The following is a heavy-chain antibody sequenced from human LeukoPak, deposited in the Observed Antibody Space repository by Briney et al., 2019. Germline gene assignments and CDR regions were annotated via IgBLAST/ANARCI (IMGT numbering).Heavy chain of an antibody. Sequence: GGSLKLSCAVSAFTVSNSYMSWVRQAPGKGLEWVSLIYGIGSAYYADSVKGRFTISRDNSRNTLHLQMNSLRAEDTAVYYCARLLAAPNTKNYWGQGTLVTVSS. V-gene: IGHV3-53*01. CDR2: IYGIGSA. CDR1: AFTVSNSY. J-gene: IGHJ4*02. CDR3: ARLLAAPNTKNY. D-gene: IGHD6-13*01.